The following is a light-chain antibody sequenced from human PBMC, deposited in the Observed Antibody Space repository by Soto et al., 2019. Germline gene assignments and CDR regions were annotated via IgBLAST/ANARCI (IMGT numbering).Light chain of an antibody. CDR1: QSVSSN. CDR2: GAS. Sequence: EIVMTQSPASLSVSPGERATLSCRASQSVSSNLAWYQQKPGQTPRLLMYGASTRATGIPARFSGSGFGTEFTLTISSLQSEDFAVYYCQQYHKWPPFTFGGGTKVDIK. J-gene: IGKJ4*01. CDR3: QQYHKWPPFT. V-gene: IGKV3-15*01.